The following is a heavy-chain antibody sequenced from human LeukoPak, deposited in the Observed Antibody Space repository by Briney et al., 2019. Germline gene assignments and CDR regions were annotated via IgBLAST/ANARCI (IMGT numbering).Heavy chain of an antibody. V-gene: IGHV3-23*01. CDR2: FSGSGGST. CDR1: GFTFSDYY. D-gene: IGHD2/OR15-2a*01. Sequence: SGGSLRLSCAASGFTFSDYYMSWVRQAPGKGLEWVSAFSGSGGSTYYADSVKGRFTISRDNSKNTLYLQMNSLRAGDTAVYYCATSGLSRFGFWGQGTLVTVSS. CDR3: ATSGLSRFGF. J-gene: IGHJ4*02.